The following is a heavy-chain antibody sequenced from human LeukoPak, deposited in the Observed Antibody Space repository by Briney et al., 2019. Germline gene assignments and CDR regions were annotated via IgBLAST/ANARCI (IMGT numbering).Heavy chain of an antibody. CDR1: GFTFRSYS. J-gene: IGHJ4*02. V-gene: IGHV3-21*01. CDR3: APLSFLEWLDA. Sequence: GGSLTLSCAASGFTFRSYSMHWVRQAPGKGLEWVSSISSSSSYIYYADSVKGRCTISRDNAKNSLYLQTNSLRAEDAAVFYCAPLSFLEWLDAWGQGTLVTVSS. D-gene: IGHD3-3*01. CDR2: ISSSSSYI.